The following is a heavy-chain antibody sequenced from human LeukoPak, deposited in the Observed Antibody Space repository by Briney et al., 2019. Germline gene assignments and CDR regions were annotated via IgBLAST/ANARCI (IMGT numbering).Heavy chain of an antibody. CDR3: AKSSYYDASGYYREYYFDY. CDR1: GFTFSSYG. Sequence: PGGSLRLSCAASGFTFSSYGMHWVRQAPGKGLEWVAVISYDGSNKYYADSVKGRFIISRDNSKNTLYLQMNSLRDEDTAVYYCAKSSYYDASGYYREYYFDYWGQGTLVTVSS. CDR2: ISYDGSNK. D-gene: IGHD3-22*01. J-gene: IGHJ4*02. V-gene: IGHV3-30*18.